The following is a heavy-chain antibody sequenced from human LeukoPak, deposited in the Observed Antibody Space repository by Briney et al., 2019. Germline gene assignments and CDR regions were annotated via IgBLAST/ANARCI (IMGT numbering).Heavy chain of an antibody. D-gene: IGHD3-9*01. V-gene: IGHV1-8*01. Sequence: GASVKVSCKASGYTFTSYDINWVRQATGQGLEWMGWMNLNSGNTGYAQKLQSRVTMTRNTSISTAYMELSSLRSEDTAVYYCAREREDYDILTGYYPTYYYYGMDVWGQGTTVTVSS. CDR2: MNLNSGNT. J-gene: IGHJ6*02. CDR3: AREREDYDILTGYYPTYYYYGMDV. CDR1: GYTFTSYD.